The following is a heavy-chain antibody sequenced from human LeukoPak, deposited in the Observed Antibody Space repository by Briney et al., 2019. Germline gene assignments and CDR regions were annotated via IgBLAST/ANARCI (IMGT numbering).Heavy chain of an antibody. V-gene: IGHV4-59*08. J-gene: IGHJ4*02. CDR1: GGSISSYY. Sequence: SETLSLTCAVSGGSISSYYWSWIRQPPGKGLEWIGYIYYSGSTNYNPSLKSRATISVDTSKNQFSLKLSSVTAADTAVYYCARRARMGSWYFFDYWGQGALVTVSS. D-gene: IGHD2-15*01. CDR3: ARRARMGSWYFFDY. CDR2: IYYSGST.